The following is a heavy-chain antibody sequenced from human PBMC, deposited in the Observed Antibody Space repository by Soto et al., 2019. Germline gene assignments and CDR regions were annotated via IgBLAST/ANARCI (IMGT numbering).Heavy chain of an antibody. D-gene: IGHD3-10*01. CDR2: ISGSGGST. CDR1: GFTFSSYA. V-gene: IGHV3-23*01. Sequence: GGSLRLSCAASGFTFSSYAMSWVRQAPGKGLEWVSAISGSGGSTYYADSGKGRFTISRDNSKNTLYLQMNSLRAEDTAVYYCAKPMVRGVENYYYYGMDVWGQGTTVTVSS. CDR3: AKPMVRGVENYYYYGMDV. J-gene: IGHJ6*02.